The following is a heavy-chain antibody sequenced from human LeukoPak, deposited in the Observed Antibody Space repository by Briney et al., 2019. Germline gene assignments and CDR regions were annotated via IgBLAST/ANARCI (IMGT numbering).Heavy chain of an antibody. CDR2: ISSDESKK. J-gene: IGHJ4*02. Sequence: GGSLRLSCAASGFTFSNYPMHWVRQAPGKGLEWVTVISSDESKKYYADSVRGRFTISRDNSKNTLYLQMNGLRPEDTAVYYCARGDYSNYNDFWGQGTLVTVSS. V-gene: IGHV3-30-3*01. CDR3: ARGDYSNYNDF. D-gene: IGHD4-11*01. CDR1: GFTFSNYP.